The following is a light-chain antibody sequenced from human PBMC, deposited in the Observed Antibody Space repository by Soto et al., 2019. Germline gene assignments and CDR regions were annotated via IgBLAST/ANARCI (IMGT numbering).Light chain of an antibody. V-gene: IGKV3-20*01. CDR2: GAS. CDR3: QQYGSRVT. Sequence: VLKLPLGTLSLYKRERATLSCRACQSVSSSYLAWYQQKPGQAPRLLIYGASSRATGIPDRFSGSGSGTDFTLTISRLEADDFAVYYCQQYGSRVTFGQGTRLEIK. J-gene: IGKJ5*01. CDR1: QSVSSSY.